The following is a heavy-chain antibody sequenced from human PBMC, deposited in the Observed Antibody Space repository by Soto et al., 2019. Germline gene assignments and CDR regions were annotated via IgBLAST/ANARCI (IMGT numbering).Heavy chain of an antibody. V-gene: IGHV1-69*01. J-gene: IGHJ6*02. CDR2: IIPIFGTA. Sequence: QVQLVQSGAEVKKPGSSVKVSCKASGGTFSSYAISWVRQAPGQGLEWMGGIIPIFGTANYAQKFQGRVTITADESTSTAYMELSSLRSEDTAVYYCGAVVTREVYYYYGMAVWGQGTTVTVSS. CDR1: GGTFSSYA. D-gene: IGHD2-21*02. CDR3: GAVVTREVYYYYGMAV.